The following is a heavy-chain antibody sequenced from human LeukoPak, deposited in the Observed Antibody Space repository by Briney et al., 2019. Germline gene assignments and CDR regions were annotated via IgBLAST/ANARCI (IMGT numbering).Heavy chain of an antibody. V-gene: IGHV4-39*01. J-gene: IGHJ5*02. CDR3: ARRLTQYDCFDP. D-gene: IGHD2-2*01. CDR1: GGSISSNSHY. Sequence: PSETLSLTCIVSGGSISSNSHYWGWIRQPPGKGLEWIGSIYSSGTTYYNPSLRSRLTISADTSKNLFSLKLGSVAAADTAVYYCARRLTQYDCFDPWGQGILVTVSS. CDR2: IYSSGTT.